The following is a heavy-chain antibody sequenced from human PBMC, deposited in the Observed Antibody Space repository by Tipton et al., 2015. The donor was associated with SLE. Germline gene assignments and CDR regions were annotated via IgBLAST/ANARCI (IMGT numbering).Heavy chain of an antibody. J-gene: IGHJ4*02. CDR3: ASTPMVRGVTPWY. CDR2: IYHSGST. CDR1: GGSFSGYY. Sequence: TLSLTCAVYGGSFSGYYWGWFRQPPGKGLVWIGEIYHSGSTYYNPSLMSRVTISVDTSKNQFSLKLSSVTAADTAVYYCASTPMVRGVTPWYWGQGTLVTISS. V-gene: IGHV4-34*09. D-gene: IGHD3-10*01.